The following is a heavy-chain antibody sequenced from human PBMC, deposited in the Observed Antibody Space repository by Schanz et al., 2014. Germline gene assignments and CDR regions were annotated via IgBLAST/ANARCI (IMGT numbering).Heavy chain of an antibody. CDR2: IIPILDKT. CDR1: GYTFTSYG. J-gene: IGHJ6*02. D-gene: IGHD3-10*01. CDR3: VRDAGWAFGDYHGMDV. V-gene: IGHV1-18*01. Sequence: QVQLVQSGAEVKKPGASVKVSCKASGYTFTSYGITWVRQAPGQGLEWMGRIIPILDKTNYAQKFQGRVTMTTDTSTSTAYMELRSLISDDTAVYYCVRDAGWAFGDYHGMDVWGQGTSVTVSS.